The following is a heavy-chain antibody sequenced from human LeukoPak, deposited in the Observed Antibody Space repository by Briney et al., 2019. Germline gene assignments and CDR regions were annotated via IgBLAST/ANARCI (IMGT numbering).Heavy chain of an antibody. CDR2: IRYDGSDK. Sequence: GGSLRLSCAASGFTFSDYGIHWVRQAPGKGLEWVAFIRYDGSDKFYADSVKGRFTISRDNSKNTLYLQVNSLRVEDTAVYYCAKDLGHTAMVIFYYGMDVWGQGTTVTVSS. V-gene: IGHV3-30*02. D-gene: IGHD5-18*01. CDR3: AKDLGHTAMVIFYYGMDV. CDR1: GFTFSDYG. J-gene: IGHJ6*02.